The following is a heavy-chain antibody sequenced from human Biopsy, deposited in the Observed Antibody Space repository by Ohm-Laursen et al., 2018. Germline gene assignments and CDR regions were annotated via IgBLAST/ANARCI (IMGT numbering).Heavy chain of an antibody. D-gene: IGHD3-3*01. Sequence: SETLSLTCTVSGESMGTYYWTWIRQPPGKGLEWIVSIYYSGTTNKNPFLKSRVTISVDTSKRQFYLELSSVTEADTAIYYCARVRGGFLEWFDYWGQGTLITVSP. J-gene: IGHJ5*01. CDR1: GESMGTYY. CDR2: IYYSGTT. CDR3: ARVRGGFLEWFDY. V-gene: IGHV4-59*01.